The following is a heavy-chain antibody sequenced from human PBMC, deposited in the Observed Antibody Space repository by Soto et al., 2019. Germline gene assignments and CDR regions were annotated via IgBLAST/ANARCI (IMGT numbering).Heavy chain of an antibody. D-gene: IGHD2-15*01. J-gene: IGHJ6*02. Sequence: QVQLVQSGAEVKKPGSSVKVSCKASGGTFSSYAISWVRQAPGQGLEWMGGIIPIFGTANYAQKFQGRVTITADESTSTAYMELSSLRSVDTAVYYCARYCSGGSCYGYYYGMDVWGQGTTVTVSS. V-gene: IGHV1-69*12. CDR1: GGTFSSYA. CDR2: IIPIFGTA. CDR3: ARYCSGGSCYGYYYGMDV.